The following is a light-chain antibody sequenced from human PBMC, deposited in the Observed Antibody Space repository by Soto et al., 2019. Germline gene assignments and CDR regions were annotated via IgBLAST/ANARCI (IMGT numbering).Light chain of an antibody. V-gene: IGKV1-5*03. CDR2: KAS. CDR3: QHYNSYSEA. Sequence: DIQMTQSPSTLSGSVGDRVTITCRASQTISSWLAWYQQKPGKAPKLLIYKASTLKSGVPSRFSGSGSGTEFTLTISSLQPDDFATYYCQHYNSYSEAFGPGPKVELK. J-gene: IGKJ1*01. CDR1: QTISSW.